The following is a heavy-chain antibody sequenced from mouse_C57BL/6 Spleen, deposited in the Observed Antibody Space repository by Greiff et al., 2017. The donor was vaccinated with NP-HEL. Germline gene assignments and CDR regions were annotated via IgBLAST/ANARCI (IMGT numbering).Heavy chain of an antibody. Sequence: EVQRVESGGGLVQPGGSLKLSCAASGFTFSDYGMAWVRQAPRKGPEWVAFISNLAYSIYYADTVTGRFTISRENAKNTLYLEMSSLRSEDTAMYYCARQGVYDGYYSLDYWGQGTTLTVSS. CDR1: GFTFSDYG. J-gene: IGHJ2*01. D-gene: IGHD2-3*01. CDR3: ARQGVYDGYYSLDY. CDR2: ISNLAYSI. V-gene: IGHV5-15*01.